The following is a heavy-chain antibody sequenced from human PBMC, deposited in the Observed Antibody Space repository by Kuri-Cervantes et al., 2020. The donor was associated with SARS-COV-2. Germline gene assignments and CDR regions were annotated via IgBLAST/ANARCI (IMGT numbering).Heavy chain of an antibody. CDR3: ARGRLDYWNDSYPANYDGVDV. Sequence: SVKVSCKASGGTFSSYAISWVRQAPGQGLEWMGGIIPIFGTANYAQKFQGRVTITADESTSTAYMELGSLRSEDTAVYYCARGRLDYWNDSYPANYDGVDVWGQGTTVTVSS. D-gene: IGHD3-3*01. CDR2: IIPIFGTA. J-gene: IGHJ6*02. CDR1: GGTFSSYA. V-gene: IGHV1-69*13.